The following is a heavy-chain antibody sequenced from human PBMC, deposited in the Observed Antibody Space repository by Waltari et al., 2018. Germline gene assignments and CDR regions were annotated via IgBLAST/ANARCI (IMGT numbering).Heavy chain of an antibody. CDR3: AQSAERGAVVVAASYDF. D-gene: IGHD2-15*01. J-gene: IGHJ4*02. CDR1: GNPFNSYA. Sequence: QVRLVQSGAEMKKAGSSVKVSCRTSGNPFNSYALSWVRQAVGQGREWMGGILPVFNTPIYAPKVKDRVTITADKATSTAYMELSSLTYDDTATYYCAQSAERGAVVVAASYDFWGQGTLVTVSS. CDR2: ILPVFNTP. V-gene: IGHV1-69*14.